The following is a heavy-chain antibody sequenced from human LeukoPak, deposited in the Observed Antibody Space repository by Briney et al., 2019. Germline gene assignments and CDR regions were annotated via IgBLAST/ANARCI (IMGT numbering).Heavy chain of an antibody. Sequence: SETLSLTCAVYGGSFSGYYWSWIRQAPGKGLEWIREINHSGSTNYNPSLKSRVTISVDTSKNQFSLKLSSVTAADTAVYYCASRLLGCCSSSFDPWGQGTLVTVSS. CDR2: INHSGST. V-gene: IGHV4-34*01. CDR3: ASRLLGCCSSSFDP. D-gene: IGHD2-2*01. CDR1: GGSFSGYY. J-gene: IGHJ5*02.